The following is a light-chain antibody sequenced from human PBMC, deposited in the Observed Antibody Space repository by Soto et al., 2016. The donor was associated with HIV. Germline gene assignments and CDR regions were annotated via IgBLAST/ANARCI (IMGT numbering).Light chain of an antibody. CDR1: QSISSW. J-gene: IGKJ2*01. CDR2: KAS. CDR3: LQDYTYPYT. Sequence: DIQMTQSPSTLSASVGDRVTITCRASQSISSWLAWYQQKPGKAPKLLIYKASSLESGVPSRFSGSGSGTEFTLTISSLQPEDSASYFCLQDYTYPYTFGQGTKLEIK. V-gene: IGKV1-5*03.